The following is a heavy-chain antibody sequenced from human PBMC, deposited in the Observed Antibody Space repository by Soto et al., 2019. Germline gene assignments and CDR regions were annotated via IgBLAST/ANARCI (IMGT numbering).Heavy chain of an antibody. J-gene: IGHJ5*02. CDR2: IYYSGST. CDR1: GGSISSYY. V-gene: IGHV4-59*01. CDR3: ARAGCSSTSCWAVFDP. Sequence: SETLSLTCTVSGGSISSYYWSWIRQPPGKGLEWIGYIYYSGSTNYNPSLMSRVTISVDTSKNQFSLELSSVTAADTAVYYCARAGCSSTSCWAVFDPWGQGTLVTVSS. D-gene: IGHD2-2*01.